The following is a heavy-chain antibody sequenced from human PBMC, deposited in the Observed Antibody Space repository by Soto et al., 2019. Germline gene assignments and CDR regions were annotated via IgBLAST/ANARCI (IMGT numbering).Heavy chain of an antibody. D-gene: IGHD6-6*01. CDR3: ASFPRRGPAPRPAY. Sequence: SETLSLTCAVYGRSCSGYYWSWIRQPPGKGLEWIGEINHSGSTNYNPSLKSRVTISVDTSKNQFSLKLSSVTAADTAVYYCASFPRRGPAPRPAYWGQGTLFSASS. J-gene: IGHJ4*02. CDR1: GRSCSGYY. CDR2: INHSGST. V-gene: IGHV4-34*01.